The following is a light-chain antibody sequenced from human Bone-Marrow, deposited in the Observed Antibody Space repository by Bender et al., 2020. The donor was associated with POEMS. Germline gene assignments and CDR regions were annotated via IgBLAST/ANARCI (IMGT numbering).Light chain of an antibody. V-gene: IGLV2-8*01. CDR2: EVT. J-gene: IGLJ3*02. Sequence: QSALTQPPSASGSPGQSVTISCTGTSSDVGGYNYVSWYQQHPGKAPKLIIYEVTKRASGVPDRFSGSKSGNTASLTVSGLQGEDEADYFCRSYAGSDRLVFGGGTKLTVL. CDR3: RSYAGSDRLV. CDR1: SSDVGGYNY.